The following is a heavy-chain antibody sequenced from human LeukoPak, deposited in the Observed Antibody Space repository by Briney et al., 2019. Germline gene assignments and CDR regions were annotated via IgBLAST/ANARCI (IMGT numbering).Heavy chain of an antibody. J-gene: IGHJ5*02. CDR1: GFTCSDYY. Sequence: GGSLRLSCAASGFTCSDYYMSWIRQAPGKGLEWVSYISSSGSTIYYADSVKGRFTISRDNAKNSLYLQMNSLRAEDTAVYYCARDIAVAGNWFDPWGQGTLVTVSS. CDR2: ISSSGSTI. D-gene: IGHD6-19*01. V-gene: IGHV3-11*01. CDR3: ARDIAVAGNWFDP.